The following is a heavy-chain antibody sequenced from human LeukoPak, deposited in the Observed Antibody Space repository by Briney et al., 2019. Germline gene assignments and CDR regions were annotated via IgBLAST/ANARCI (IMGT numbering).Heavy chain of an antibody. CDR2: ISSSGDHI. V-gene: IGHV3-23*01. D-gene: IGHD4-17*01. CDR3: AKEGFGDYDY. Sequence: GGSLRLSCAASGFAFSSYAMNWVRQAPGKGLEWISAISSSGDHIYYADSVKGRFTLSRDNSKNTVYLLLNSLRAEDTAVYFCAKEGFGDYDYWGQGSLVTVSS. CDR1: GFAFSSYA. J-gene: IGHJ4*02.